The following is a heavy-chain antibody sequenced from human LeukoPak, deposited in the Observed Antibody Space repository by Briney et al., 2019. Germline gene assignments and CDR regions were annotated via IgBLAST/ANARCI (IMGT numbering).Heavy chain of an antibody. Sequence: SVKVSCKASGGTFSSYAISWVRQAPGQGLEWMGRIIPILGIANYAQKFQGRVTITADKSTSTAYMELSSLRSEDTAVYYCARLASGSYYYYYGMDVWGQGTTVTVSS. D-gene: IGHD1-26*01. CDR1: GGTFSSYA. CDR2: IIPILGIA. J-gene: IGHJ6*02. CDR3: ARLASGSYYYYYGMDV. V-gene: IGHV1-69*04.